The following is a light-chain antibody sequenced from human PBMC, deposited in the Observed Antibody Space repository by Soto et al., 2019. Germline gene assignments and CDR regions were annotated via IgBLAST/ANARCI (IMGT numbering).Light chain of an antibody. CDR3: QQYGSSPRT. V-gene: IGKV3-20*01. CDR2: GAS. Sequence: EIVLTQSPGTLSLSPGERATLSCRASQSLSSSYLAWYQQKAGQAPRLLIYGASSRATGIPDRFSGSGSGTDFTLTISRLEPEDFAVYYCQQYGSSPRTFGGGTKVEIK. CDR1: QSLSSSY. J-gene: IGKJ4*01.